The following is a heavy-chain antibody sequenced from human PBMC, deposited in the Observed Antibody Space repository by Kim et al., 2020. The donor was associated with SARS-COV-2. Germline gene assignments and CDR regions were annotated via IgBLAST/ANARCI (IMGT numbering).Heavy chain of an antibody. CDR3: ASTPPVVRDNWFDP. CDR2: IIPIFGTA. D-gene: IGHD3-10*01. J-gene: IGHJ5*02. Sequence: SVKVSCKASGGTFSSYAISWVRQAPGQGLEWMGGIIPIFGTANYAQKFQGRVTITADESTSTAYMELSSLRSEDTAVYYCASTPPVVRDNWFDPWGQGTLVTVSS. V-gene: IGHV1-69*13. CDR1: GGTFSSYA.